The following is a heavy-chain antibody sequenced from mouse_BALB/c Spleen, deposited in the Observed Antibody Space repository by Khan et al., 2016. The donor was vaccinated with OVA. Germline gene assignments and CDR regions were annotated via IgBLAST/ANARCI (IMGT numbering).Heavy chain of an antibody. CDR2: ISYSGYT. Sequence: EVELVESGPGLVKPSQSLSLTCPVTGYSITSDNVWNWIRKFQGNKLEWMGFISYSGYTNYKPSLKSRFSITRAKSKNHVFLQLNSVTTEDTATYYCAKVYGGDFDYWGQGTTLTVSA. CDR1: GYSITSDNV. J-gene: IGHJ3*01. V-gene: IGHV3-2*02. D-gene: IGHD2-10*02. CDR3: AKVYGGDFDY.